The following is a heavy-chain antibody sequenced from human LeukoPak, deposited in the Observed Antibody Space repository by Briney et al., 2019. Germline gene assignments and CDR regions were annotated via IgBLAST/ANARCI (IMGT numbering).Heavy chain of an antibody. CDR2: INPNSGGT. Sequence: ASVKVSCKASGYTFTGYYMHWVRQAPGQGLEWMGWINPNSGGTNYAQKFQGRVTMTRDTSISRAYMELSRLRSDDTAVYYCARGVVPAARGFTAIDYWGQGTLVTVSS. J-gene: IGHJ4*02. V-gene: IGHV1-2*02. CDR3: ARGVVPAARGFTAIDY. D-gene: IGHD2-2*01. CDR1: GYTFTGYY.